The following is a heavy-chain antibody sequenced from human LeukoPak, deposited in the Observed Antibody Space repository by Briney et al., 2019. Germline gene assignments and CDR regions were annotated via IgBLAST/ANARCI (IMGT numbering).Heavy chain of an antibody. V-gene: IGHV4-4*02. CDR2: VYHSGST. D-gene: IGHD3-22*01. Sequence: SETLSLTCAVSGGSISSSTHWWSWVRQPPGKGLEWIGEVYHSGSTNYNPSLKSRVTISVDTSKNQFSLKLSSVTAADTAVYYCARWFLYYDSSGYYKREGNYFDYWGQGTLVTVSS. J-gene: IGHJ4*02. CDR3: ARWFLYYDSSGYYKREGNYFDY. CDR1: GGSISSSTHW.